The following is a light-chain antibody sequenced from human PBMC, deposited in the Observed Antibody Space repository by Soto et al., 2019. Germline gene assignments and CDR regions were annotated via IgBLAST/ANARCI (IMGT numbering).Light chain of an antibody. CDR3: QQRSNWPLLT. Sequence: EIVLTQSPATLSLSPGERATLSCRASRSVSRNLAWYQQKPGQAPRLLIFDASNRATDIPARFSGSGSGTDFTLTISSLEPEDFAVYYCQQRSNWPLLTFGGGTKVEI. J-gene: IGKJ4*01. V-gene: IGKV3-11*01. CDR2: DAS. CDR1: RSVSRN.